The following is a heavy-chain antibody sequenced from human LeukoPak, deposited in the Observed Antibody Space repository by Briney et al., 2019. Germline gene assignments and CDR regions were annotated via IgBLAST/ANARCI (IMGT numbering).Heavy chain of an antibody. CDR1: GFTFTSYW. D-gene: IGHD1-26*01. J-gene: IGHJ3*02. CDR3: AREIVSGSYLLAFDI. V-gene: IGHV3-7*01. CDR2: IKQEGSEK. Sequence: GGSLRLSCVAPGFTFTSYWMSWVRQAPGKGLEWVANIKQEGSEKYYVDSVKGRFAISRDNAKNSLYLQMNSLRAEDTAVYYCAREIVSGSYLLAFDIWGQGTMVTVSS.